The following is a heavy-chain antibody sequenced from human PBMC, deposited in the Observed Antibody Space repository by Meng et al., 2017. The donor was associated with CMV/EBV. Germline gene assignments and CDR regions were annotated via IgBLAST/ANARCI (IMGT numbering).Heavy chain of an antibody. J-gene: IGHJ6*02. V-gene: IGHV1-2*02. CDR1: GYTFTGYY. D-gene: IGHD3-10*01. CDR2: INPNSGGT. Sequence: ASVKVSCKASGYTFTGYYMHWVRQAPGQGLEWMGWINPNSGGTNNAQKFQGRVTMNRDTSISTANMELSRLRSDDTAVYYCARDFANEGVYYYDYYYGMDVWGQGTTVTVSS. CDR3: ARDFANEGVYYYDYYYGMDV.